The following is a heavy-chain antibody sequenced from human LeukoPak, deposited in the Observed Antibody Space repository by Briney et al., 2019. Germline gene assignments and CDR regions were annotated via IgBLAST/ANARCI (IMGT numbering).Heavy chain of an antibody. D-gene: IGHD6-19*01. J-gene: IGHJ5*02. CDR2: IYYSGST. V-gene: IGHV4-59*08. CDR1: GGSISSYY. Sequence: DPSETLSLTCTVSGGSISSYYWSWIRQPPGKGLEWIGYIYYSGSTNYNPSLKSRVTISVDTSKNQFSLKLSSVTAADTAVYYCARHRTIAVASNWFDPWGQGTLVTVSS. CDR3: ARHRTIAVASNWFDP.